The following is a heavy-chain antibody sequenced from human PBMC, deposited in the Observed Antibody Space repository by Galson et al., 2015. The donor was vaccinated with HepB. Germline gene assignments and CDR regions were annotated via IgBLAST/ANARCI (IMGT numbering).Heavy chain of an antibody. CDR2: IWYDGSNK. J-gene: IGHJ4*02. CDR1: GFTFSSYG. V-gene: IGHV3-33*01. CDR3: ARDGRFNSFDY. Sequence: SLRLSCAASGFTFSSYGMHWVRQAPGKGLEWVAVIWYDGSNKYYADSVKGRFTISRDNSKNTLYLQMNSLRAEDTAVYYCARDGRFNSFDYWGQGTLVTVSS. D-gene: IGHD1-26*01.